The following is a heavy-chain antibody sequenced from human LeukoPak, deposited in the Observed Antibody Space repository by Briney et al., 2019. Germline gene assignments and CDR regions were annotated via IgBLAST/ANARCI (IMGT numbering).Heavy chain of an antibody. Sequence: SETLSLTCTVSGGSISSHYWSWIRQPPGKGLEWIGYIYYSGNTNYNPSLKSRVTMSVDTSKNQFSLKLSSVTAADTAVYYCARVFSVLGYCLFDPWGQGTLVTVSS. J-gene: IGHJ5*02. V-gene: IGHV4-59*11. D-gene: IGHD2-15*01. CDR1: GGSISSHY. CDR3: ARVFSVLGYCLFDP. CDR2: IYYSGNT.